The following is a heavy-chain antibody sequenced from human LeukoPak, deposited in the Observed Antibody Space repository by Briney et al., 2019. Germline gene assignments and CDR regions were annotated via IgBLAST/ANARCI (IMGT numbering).Heavy chain of an antibody. CDR2: TYYSGKT. CDR3: ATDSGTFVAAGTFAF. Sequence: SQTLSLTCTVSGGSISSGGYYWSWIRQHPGKGLEWIGYTYYSGKTYYNPSLQSRVAISLDKSRNDFDLRLTSVTAADTAFYYCATDSGTFVAAGTFAFWSHGTLVAVSS. D-gene: IGHD1-26*01. CDR1: GGSISSGGYY. V-gene: IGHV4-31*09. J-gene: IGHJ5*01.